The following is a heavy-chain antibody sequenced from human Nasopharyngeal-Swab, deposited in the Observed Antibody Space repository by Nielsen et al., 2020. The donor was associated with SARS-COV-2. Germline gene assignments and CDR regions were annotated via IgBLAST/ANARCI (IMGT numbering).Heavy chain of an antibody. D-gene: IGHD3-3*01. CDR2: ISSSSSYI. CDR3: ATWDDFWSGYYGDYYYYGMDV. V-gene: IGHV3-21*01. Sequence: GESLKISCAASGFTFSSYSMNWVRQAPGKGLEWVSSISSSSSYIYYADSVKGRFTISRDNAKNSLYLQMNSLRAEDTAVYYCATWDDFWSGYYGDYYYYGMDVWGQGTTVTVSS. J-gene: IGHJ6*02. CDR1: GFTFSSYS.